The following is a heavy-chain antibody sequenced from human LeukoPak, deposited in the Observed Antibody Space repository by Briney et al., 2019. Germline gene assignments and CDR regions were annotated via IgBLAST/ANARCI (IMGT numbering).Heavy chain of an antibody. J-gene: IGHJ5*02. CDR1: GYTLRSYG. V-gene: IGHV1-18*01. CDR3: ARDISTTGDWFDP. Sequence: ASVKVSCKASGYTLRSYGITWVRQAPGQGLEWMGWVSAYNGNTKYPQKLQGRVTMTTDTSTRTAYMDLRSLRSDDTAVYYCARDISTTGDWFDPWGQGTLVTVSS. D-gene: IGHD1-1*01. CDR2: VSAYNGNT.